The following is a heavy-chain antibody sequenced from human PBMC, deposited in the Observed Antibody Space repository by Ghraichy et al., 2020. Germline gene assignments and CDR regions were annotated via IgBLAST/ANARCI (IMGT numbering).Heavy chain of an antibody. Sequence: SETLSLTCNVSGGSISSYYWSWIRQPPGKRLEWIGHIYYSGSTNYNPSLKSRVTISVDTSKNQFSLKLTSVTAADTAVYYCARDQGHSSGLSYVDSWGQGGLVAVSS. J-gene: IGHJ4*03. CDR1: GGSISSYY. CDR3: ARDQGHSSGLSYVDS. D-gene: IGHD6-19*01. CDR2: IYYSGST. V-gene: IGHV4-59*01.